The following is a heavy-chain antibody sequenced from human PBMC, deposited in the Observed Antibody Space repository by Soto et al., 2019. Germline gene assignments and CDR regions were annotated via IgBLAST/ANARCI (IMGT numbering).Heavy chain of an antibody. J-gene: IGHJ6*02. V-gene: IGHV3-23*01. CDR2: ISGSGGST. CDR3: ATSYGSGLYYYYYYGMDV. Sequence: GGSLRLSCAASGFTFSSYAMSWVRQAPGKGLEWVSAISGSGGSTYYADSVKGRFTISRDNSKNTLYLQMNSLRAEDTVVYYCATSYGSGLYYYYYYGMDVWGQGTTVTVSS. CDR1: GFTFSSYA. D-gene: IGHD3-10*01.